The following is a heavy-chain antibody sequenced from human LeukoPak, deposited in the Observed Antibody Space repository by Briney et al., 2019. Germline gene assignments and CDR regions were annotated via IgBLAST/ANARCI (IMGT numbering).Heavy chain of an antibody. V-gene: IGHV4-30-4*01. Sequence: SSETLSLTCTVSGGSISSDNYQWSWIRQPPGKGLEWIGYINYSGSTYYSPSLKSRVTISVDTSKNQFFLKLSSVTAADTAVYYCARYGSGSTWFDPWGQGTLVTVSS. J-gene: IGHJ5*02. CDR3: ARYGSGSTWFDP. CDR1: GGSISSDNYQ. D-gene: IGHD3-10*01. CDR2: INYSGST.